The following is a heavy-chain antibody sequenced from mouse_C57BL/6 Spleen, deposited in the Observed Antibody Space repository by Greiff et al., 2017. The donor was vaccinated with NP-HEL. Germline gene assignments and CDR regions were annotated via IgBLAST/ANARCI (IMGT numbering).Heavy chain of an antibody. V-gene: IGHV3-6*01. Sequence: VQLQQSGPGLVKPSQSLSLTCSVTGYSITSGYYWNWIRQFPGNRLEWMGYISYDGSNNYNPSLKNRISITRDTSKNQIFLKLNSVTTEDTATYYCALSTTVVAGFAYWGQGTLVTVSA. CDR1: GYSITSGYY. J-gene: IGHJ3*01. CDR2: ISYDGSN. D-gene: IGHD1-1*01. CDR3: ALSTTVVAGFAY.